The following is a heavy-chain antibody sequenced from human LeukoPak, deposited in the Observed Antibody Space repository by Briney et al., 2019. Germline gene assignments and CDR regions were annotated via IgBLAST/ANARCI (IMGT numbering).Heavy chain of an antibody. CDR3: ARGFGGTYYTDGLDI. CDR1: GGSLTGCF. J-gene: IGHJ3*02. CDR2: LYYSGST. D-gene: IGHD1-26*01. V-gene: IGHV4-59*01. Sequence: PSETLSLTCAVSGGSLTGCFWTWIRQAPGKGLEWIGHLYYSGSTYYNPSLESRVSISIDTSKTQFSLELNSVTAADTAVYYCARGFGGTYYTDGLDIWGQGTLVTVSS.